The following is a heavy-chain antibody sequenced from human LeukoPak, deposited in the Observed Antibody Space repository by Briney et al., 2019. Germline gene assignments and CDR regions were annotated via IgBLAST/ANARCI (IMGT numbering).Heavy chain of an antibody. CDR3: ARAPKHIVVVPAGNRGYSHYYYYMDV. J-gene: IGHJ6*03. CDR1: GGSVSSGSYY. Sequence: SETLSLTCTVSGGSVSSGSYYWSWIRQPPGKGLEWIGYIYYSGSTNYNPSLKSRVTISVDTSKNQFSLKLSPVTAADTAVYYCARAPKHIVVVPAGNRGYSHYYYYMDVWGKGTTVTVSS. CDR2: IYYSGST. V-gene: IGHV4-61*01. D-gene: IGHD2-2*01.